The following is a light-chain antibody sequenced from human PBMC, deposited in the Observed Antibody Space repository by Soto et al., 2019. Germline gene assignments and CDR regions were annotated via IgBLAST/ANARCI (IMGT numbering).Light chain of an antibody. V-gene: IGLV2-14*01. J-gene: IGLJ2*01. CDR1: SSDVGGYNY. Sequence: QSSLTQPASVSGSPGQSITISCTGTSSDVGGYNYVSWYQQHPVKAPKLMIYDVSNRPSGVSNRFSGSKSGNTASLTISGLQAEVEADYYCSSYTSSSTLVVFGGGTQLTVL. CDR2: DVS. CDR3: SSYTSSSTLVV.